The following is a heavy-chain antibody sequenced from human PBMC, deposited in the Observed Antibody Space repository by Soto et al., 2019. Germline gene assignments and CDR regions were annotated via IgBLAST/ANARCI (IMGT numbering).Heavy chain of an antibody. J-gene: IGHJ4*02. CDR1: GFSLSNARMG. V-gene: IGHV2-26*01. CDR3: ARIRVSSSWYKIHDY. CDR2: IFSNDEK. Sequence: SGPTLVNPTETLTLTCTVSGFSLSNARMGVSWIRQPPGKALEWLAHIFSNDEKSYSTSLKSRLTISKDTSKSQVVLTMTNMDPVDTATYYCARIRVSSSWYKIHDYWGQGTLVTVSS. D-gene: IGHD6-13*01.